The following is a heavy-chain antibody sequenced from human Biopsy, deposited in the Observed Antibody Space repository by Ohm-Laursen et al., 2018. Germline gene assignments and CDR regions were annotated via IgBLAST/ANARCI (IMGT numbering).Heavy chain of an antibody. J-gene: IGHJ6*02. CDR1: GYTFAGYY. D-gene: IGHD2-15*01. CDR3: ARVPAYPSIDGYYGLDL. V-gene: IGHV1-2*02. Sequence: SVKVSCKASGYTFAGYYLHWVRQAPGHGLEWMGWINPNSGNANYAQSFQGRLTVTRDTSITTAYMELTSLTSDDMAIYYCARVPAYPSIDGYYGLDLWGQGTTVIVSS. CDR2: INPNSGNA.